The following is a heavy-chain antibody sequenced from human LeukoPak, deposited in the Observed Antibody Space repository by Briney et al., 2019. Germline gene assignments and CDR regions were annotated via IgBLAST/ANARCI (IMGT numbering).Heavy chain of an antibody. V-gene: IGHV4-39*01. J-gene: IGHJ4*02. Sequence: SETLSLTCTVSGGSISSSSYYWGWIRQPPGKGLEWIGSIYYSGSTYYNPSLKSRVTISVDTSRNQFSLQLNSVTPEDTAVYYCARQGQSWTFEHWGQGTLVTVSS. CDR3: ARQGQSWTFEH. D-gene: IGHD6-13*01. CDR2: IYYSGST. CDR1: GGSISSSSYY.